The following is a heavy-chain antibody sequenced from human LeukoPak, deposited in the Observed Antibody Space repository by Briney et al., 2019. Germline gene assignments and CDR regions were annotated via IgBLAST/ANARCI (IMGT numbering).Heavy chain of an antibody. J-gene: IGHJ3*02. D-gene: IGHD6-19*01. CDR2: IYYSGST. Sequence: SETLSLTCTVSGGSIRSYYWSWIRQSPGEGLEWIGYIYYSGSTNYNPSLKSRVTISVDTSKNQFSLKLSSLTTADTAVYYCARPYSSGWYGAFDIWGQGTMVTVSS. CDR1: GGSIRSYY. V-gene: IGHV4-59*01. CDR3: ARPYSSGWYGAFDI.